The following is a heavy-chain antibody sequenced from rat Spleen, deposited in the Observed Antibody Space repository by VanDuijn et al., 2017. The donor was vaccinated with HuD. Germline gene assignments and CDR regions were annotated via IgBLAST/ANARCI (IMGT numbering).Heavy chain of an antibody. D-gene: IGHD1-2*01. Sequence: EVQLVESGGGLVQPGRSLRLSCAGSGFTFSDYAMAWVRQAPKKGLEWVATIVYDGSSYYYRDSVKGRFTISRDNAKNSLYLQMDSLRSEDTATYYCARFGGKYSSYNYLDNWGQGDKVTVSS. CDR1: GFTFSDYA. V-gene: IGHV5-17*01. CDR2: IVYDGSSY. J-gene: IGHJ2*01. CDR3: ARFGGKYSSYNYLDN.